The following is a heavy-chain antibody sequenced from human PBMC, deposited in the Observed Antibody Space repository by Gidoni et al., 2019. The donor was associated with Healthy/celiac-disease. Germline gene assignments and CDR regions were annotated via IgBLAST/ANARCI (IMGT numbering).Heavy chain of an antibody. D-gene: IGHD3-22*01. CDR1: GFTVSSNY. V-gene: IGHV3-53*04. CDR3: ASHYYDSSGYYRHFDY. J-gene: IGHJ4*02. Sequence: EVQLVESGGGLVQPGGSLRLSCAASGFTVSSNYMRLVRQAPGKGLEWVSVMYSCGSTYYADSVKGRFTISRHNSKNTLYLQMNSLRAEDTAVYYCASHYYDSSGYYRHFDYWGQGTLVTVSS. CDR2: MYSCGST.